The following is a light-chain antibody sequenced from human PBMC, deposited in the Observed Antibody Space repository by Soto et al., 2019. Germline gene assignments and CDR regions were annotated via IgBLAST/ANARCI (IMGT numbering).Light chain of an antibody. CDR1: QSVRSN. CDR2: GAS. Sequence: EIVMTQSPATRSVSPGERATLSCRASQSVRSNLAWYQQKPGQAPRLLIYGASTRATGIPARFSGSGSGTEFTLTISSLQSEDFAVYYCQQYNNWWTFGQGTKVEIK. CDR3: QQYNNWWT. V-gene: IGKV3-15*01. J-gene: IGKJ1*01.